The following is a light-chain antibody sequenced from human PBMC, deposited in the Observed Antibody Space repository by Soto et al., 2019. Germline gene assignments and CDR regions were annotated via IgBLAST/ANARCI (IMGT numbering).Light chain of an antibody. CDR2: ADT. V-gene: IGLV2-23*01. J-gene: IGLJ3*02. CDR1: SSDIGSYNF. CDR3: CSYAGRSTWV. Sequence: QSALTQPASVSGSPGQSITISCTGASSDIGSYNFVSWYQQHPGKAPKLMIYADTKRPSGVSNRFSGAKSGNTASLTISGLQAGDESDYYCCSYAGRSTWVFGGGTKLTVL.